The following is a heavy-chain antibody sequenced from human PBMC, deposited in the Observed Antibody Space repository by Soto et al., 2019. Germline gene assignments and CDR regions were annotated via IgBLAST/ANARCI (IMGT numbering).Heavy chain of an antibody. J-gene: IGHJ5*02. CDR1: GYAFSKYG. V-gene: IGHV1-18*04. Sequence: QLQLVQSGAEVERPGASVRVSCKAYGYAFSKYGISWIRQAPGQGLEWMGWIRPDTGDTNYAQKFQGRVTMTTDTSSNTAYMELRSLRSDVTAMYYCATSYDSGFDPWGQGTLVSVSS. D-gene: IGHD5-12*01. CDR3: ATSYDSGFDP. CDR2: IRPDTGDT.